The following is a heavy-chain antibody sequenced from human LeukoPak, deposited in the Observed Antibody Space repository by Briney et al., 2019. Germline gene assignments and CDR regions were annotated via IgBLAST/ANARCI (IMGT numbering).Heavy chain of an antibody. D-gene: IGHD3-3*01. J-gene: IGHJ4*02. V-gene: IGHV3-30-3*01. Sequence: PGRSLRLSCAASGFTFSSYAMHWDRQGPGKGLEWVAVISYDGSNKYYADSVKGRFTISRDNSKNTLYLQMNSLRAEDTAVYYCARGGYDFWSTFGYWGQGTLVTVSS. CDR1: GFTFSSYA. CDR3: ARGGYDFWSTFGY. CDR2: ISYDGSNK.